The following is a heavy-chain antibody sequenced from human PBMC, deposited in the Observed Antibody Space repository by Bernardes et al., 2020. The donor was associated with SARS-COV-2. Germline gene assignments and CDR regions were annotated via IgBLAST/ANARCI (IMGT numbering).Heavy chain of an antibody. V-gene: IGHV4-61*01. CDR3: ARGFDY. CDR2: IYHGWST. J-gene: IGHJ4*02. CDR1: GGSVSSGSYY. Sequence: SETLSLTCTVSGGSVSSGSYYWSWIRQPPGKGLEWIGHIYHGWSTNYNPSLKSRVTISLDTSKNQFSLKLSSVTAADTAVYYCARGFDYWGQGILVTISS.